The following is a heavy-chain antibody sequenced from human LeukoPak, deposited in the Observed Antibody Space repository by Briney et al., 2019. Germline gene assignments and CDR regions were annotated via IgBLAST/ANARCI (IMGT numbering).Heavy chain of an antibody. V-gene: IGHV3-23*01. D-gene: IGHD2-15*01. J-gene: IGHJ6*02. CDR3: AKSPVPYCSGGSCYGMDV. CDR2: ISGSGGST. CDR1: GFTFSSYW. Sequence: GGSLRLSCEASGFTFSSYWMSWVRQAPGKGLEWVSLISGSGGSTYYADSVKGRFPISRDNSKNTLYLQMNSLRVEDTAGYYCAKSPVPYCSGGSCYGMDVWGQGTTVTVSS.